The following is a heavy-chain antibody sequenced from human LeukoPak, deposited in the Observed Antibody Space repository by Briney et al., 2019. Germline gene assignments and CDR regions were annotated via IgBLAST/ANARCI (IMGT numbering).Heavy chain of an antibody. D-gene: IGHD3-3*01. Sequence: PGGSLRLSCAPSGFTFSNSWMAGVRQAPGKGLEWVANIKQDGSTRHYADSLKGRFTISRDNPENSLYLQMNSLRADDTAVYYCARVTVTSLDYWVQGILVTVAS. V-gene: IGHV3-7*01. CDR2: IKQDGSTR. CDR1: GFTFSNSW. CDR3: ARVTVTSLDY. J-gene: IGHJ4*02.